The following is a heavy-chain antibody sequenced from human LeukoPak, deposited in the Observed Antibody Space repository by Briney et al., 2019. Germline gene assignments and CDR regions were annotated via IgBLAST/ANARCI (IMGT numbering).Heavy chain of an antibody. CDR1: GYTFTGYY. J-gene: IGHJ4*02. V-gene: IGHV1-2*02. CDR2: INPNSGGT. D-gene: IGHD5-18*01. Sequence: ASVKVSCKASGYTFTGYYMHWVRQAPGQGLEWMGWINPNSGGTNYAQKFQGRVTMTRDTSISTAYMELSRRRSDDTDVYYCARGKDTAMVTPIGYWGQGTLVTVSS. CDR3: ARGKDTAMVTPIGY.